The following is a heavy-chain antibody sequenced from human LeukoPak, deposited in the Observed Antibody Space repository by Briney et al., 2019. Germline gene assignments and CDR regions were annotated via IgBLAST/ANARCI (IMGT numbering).Heavy chain of an antibody. CDR2: ISGSSSHT. D-gene: IGHD2-2*02. CDR3: AKEHDYTNAAPEWGFDS. CDR1: GFTFTVYA. J-gene: IGHJ4*02. Sequence: GGSLRLSCAASGFTFTVYAMSWVRQAPGKGLEWVSGISGSSSHTKDADFVRGRFTIYRDNSRNTLFLQLNSLTAEDTAVYYCAKEHDYTNAAPEWGFDSWGQGSLVIVSS. V-gene: IGHV3-23*01.